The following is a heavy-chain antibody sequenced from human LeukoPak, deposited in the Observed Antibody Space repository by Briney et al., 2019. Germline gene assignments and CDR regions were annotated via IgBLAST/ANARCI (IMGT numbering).Heavy chain of an antibody. CDR3: ARQSVAGTDNWFDP. V-gene: IGHV4-39*01. Sequence: SETLSLTCTVSGGSISSSSYYWGWIRQPPGKGLEWIGSIYYSGSTYYNPSLKSRVTISVDTSKNQFSLKLSSVTAADTAVYYCARQSVAGTDNWFDPWGRGTLVTVSS. CDR1: GGSISSSSYY. CDR2: IYYSGST. D-gene: IGHD6-19*01. J-gene: IGHJ5*02.